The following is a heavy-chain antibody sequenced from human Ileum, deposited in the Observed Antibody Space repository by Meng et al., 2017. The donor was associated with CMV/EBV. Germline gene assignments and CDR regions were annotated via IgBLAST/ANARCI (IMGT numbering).Heavy chain of an antibody. CDR2: IYYRGST. V-gene: IGHV4-39*07. Sequence: QLQLQESGHGLWKPSGTLCLICSVSGVLISSSSDDWGWLRQSPGKGLEWIGSIYYRGSTYYNPSLKSRVTISVDTSNNQFSLNLESVTAADTATYYCARDRNWGSWFDPWGQGTLVTVSS. CDR1: GVLISSSSDD. J-gene: IGHJ5*02. D-gene: IGHD7-27*01. CDR3: ARDRNWGSWFDP.